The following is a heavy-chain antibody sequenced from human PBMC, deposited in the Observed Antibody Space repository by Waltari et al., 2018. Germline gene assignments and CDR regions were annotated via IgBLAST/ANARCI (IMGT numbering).Heavy chain of an antibody. V-gene: IGHV3-23*01. CDR3: ARDFRTTTTGDAFDV. J-gene: IGHJ3*01. CDR2: FTSGGGGT. Sequence: EVQLLESGGGLVQPGGSLRLSCVASGFTFSSYSMTWVRQAPGKGLEWVSTFTSGGGGTYYADSVKGRFTISRDDSKETVYLQMDSLRADDAALYYCARDFRTTTTGDAFDVWGQGTVVTVSS. CDR1: GFTFSSYS. D-gene: IGHD1-1*01.